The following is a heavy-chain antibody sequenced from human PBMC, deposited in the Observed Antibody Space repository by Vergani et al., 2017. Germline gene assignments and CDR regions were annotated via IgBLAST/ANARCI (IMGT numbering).Heavy chain of an antibody. CDR1: GYSISSGYY. D-gene: IGHD1-14*01. J-gene: IGHJ3*02. Sequence: QVQLQESGPGLVKPSETLSLTCAVSGYSISSGYYWGWIRQPPGKGLEWIGSIYHSGSTYYNPSLKSRVTISVDTSKNQFSLKLSSVTAAETAVYYGARERNSDAFDIWGQGTMVTVSS. CDR2: IYHSGST. V-gene: IGHV4-38-2*02. CDR3: ARERNSDAFDI.